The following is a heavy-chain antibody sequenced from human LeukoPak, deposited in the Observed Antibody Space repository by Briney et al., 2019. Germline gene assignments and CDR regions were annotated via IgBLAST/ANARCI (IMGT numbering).Heavy chain of an antibody. V-gene: IGHV3-21*01. D-gene: IGHD4/OR15-4a*01. CDR2: ISSSNNYI. CDR3: ARDAEDPRLW. CDR1: GFTFSSYS. Sequence: PGGSLRLSCAASGFTFSSYSMNWVRQAPGKGLEWVSSISSSNNYIYYADSVKGRFTIARDNAKNSMYLQMNSLRAEDTAVYYCARDAEDPRLWWGQGTLVTVSS. J-gene: IGHJ4*02.